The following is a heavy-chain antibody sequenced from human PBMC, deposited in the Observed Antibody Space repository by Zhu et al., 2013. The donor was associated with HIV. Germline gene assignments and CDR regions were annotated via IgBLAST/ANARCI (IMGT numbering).Heavy chain of an antibody. CDR1: GYTFTNFY. Sequence: QVQLVQSGAEVKKPGASVKVSCKASGYTFTNFYVHWIRQAPGQGLEWMGWISPNNGGTIYEQKFQGRVTMTRDTSITTAYMELSRLRSDDTAVYYCARDKGRYSGISYRYYYYNGRRGAKGPRVTVSS. J-gene: IGHJ6*03. CDR3: ARDKGRYSGISYRYYYYNGRR. V-gene: IGHV1-2*02. CDR2: ISPNNGGT. D-gene: IGHD1-26*01.